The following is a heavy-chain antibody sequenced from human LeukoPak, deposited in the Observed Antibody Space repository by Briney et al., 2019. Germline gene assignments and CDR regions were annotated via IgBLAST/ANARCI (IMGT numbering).Heavy chain of an antibody. D-gene: IGHD3-10*01. V-gene: IGHV3-23*01. CDR2: ISGSGGST. CDR1: GFTFSSYD. J-gene: IGHJ4*02. CDR3: ARTKVRGRFDY. Sequence: GGSLRLSCAASGFTFSSYDMSWVRQAPGKGLEWVSIISGSGGSTYYADSVKGRFTVSRDKSQNTLYLLMNSLRAADTAVYYCARTKVRGRFDYWGQGTLVTVSS.